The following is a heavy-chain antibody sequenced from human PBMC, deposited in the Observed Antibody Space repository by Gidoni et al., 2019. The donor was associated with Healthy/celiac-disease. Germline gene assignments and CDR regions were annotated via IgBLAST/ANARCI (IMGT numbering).Heavy chain of an antibody. D-gene: IGHD3-22*01. CDR3: AKDQSAVSYYYDSSGSD. CDR1: GFPFSSDA. Sequence: EVQLLESGGGLVQPGRSLRLSCAASGFPFSSDAISWVRQAPGTGLEWVAVISGVGGSTYYADSVKGRFTISRDNSKNTLYLQRNSLGAEDTAVYYCAKDQSAVSYYYDSSGSDWGQVTLVTVSS. V-gene: IGHV3-23*01. CDR2: ISGVGGST. J-gene: IGHJ4*02.